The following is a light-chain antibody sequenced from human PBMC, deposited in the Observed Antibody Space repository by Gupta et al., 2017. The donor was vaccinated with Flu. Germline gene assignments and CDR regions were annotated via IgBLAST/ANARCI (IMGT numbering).Light chain of an antibody. Sequence: RVTFSCSGGNANIGINYVYWYQQLPGAAPKLIIYKSNQRPSGVPDRCSGSKSGTSASLAISGLRSEDEAEYYCATWDDSLSAVVFGGGTKLTVL. V-gene: IGLV1-47*01. J-gene: IGLJ2*01. CDR3: ATWDDSLSAVV. CDR1: NANIGINY. CDR2: KSN.